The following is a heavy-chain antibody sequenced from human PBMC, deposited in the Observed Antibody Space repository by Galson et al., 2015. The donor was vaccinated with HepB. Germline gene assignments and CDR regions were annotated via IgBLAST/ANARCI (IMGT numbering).Heavy chain of an antibody. CDR2: ISYDESNK. D-gene: IGHD3-3*01. CDR1: GFTFDNYG. Sequence: SLRLSCAASGFTFDNYGIHWVRQAPGKGLEWVAGISYDESNKYYEDSVRGRFTISRDTSKNTVNLQMNSLRAEDTAVYFCAKETGKWSGYYMTYYFGMDVWGQGTTVTVSS. CDR3: AKETGKWSGYYMTYYFGMDV. J-gene: IGHJ6*02. V-gene: IGHV3-30*18.